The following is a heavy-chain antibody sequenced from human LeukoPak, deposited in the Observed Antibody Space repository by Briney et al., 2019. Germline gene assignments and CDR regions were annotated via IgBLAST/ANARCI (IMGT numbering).Heavy chain of an antibody. J-gene: IGHJ6*02. CDR3: ASAQYCSSTSCYKPYYYGMDV. CDR2: ISGSGDTT. CDR1: GFTFSSYA. Sequence: GRSLRLSCAASGFTFSSYAMSWVRHPPGKGLEWVSAISGSGDTTYYADSVKGRFTISRDNSKNTLYLQMNSLRAEDTAVYYCASAQYCSSTSCYKPYYYGMDVWGQGTTVTVSS. D-gene: IGHD2-2*02. V-gene: IGHV3-23*01.